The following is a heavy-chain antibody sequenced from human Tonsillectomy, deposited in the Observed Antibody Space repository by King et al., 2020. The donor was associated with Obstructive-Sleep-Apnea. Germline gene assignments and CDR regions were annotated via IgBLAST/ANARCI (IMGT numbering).Heavy chain of an antibody. Sequence: VTLKESGPVLVKPTETLTLTCTVSGVPVTNGRMGVSWIRQPPGKALEWLAHIFSNDEKFYNTSLNSRLTISKDTSKSQVVFIMTNVDPVDTATYYFARMLYYYDSSGYYSYYFDYWDQGTLVTVSS. CDR2: IFSNDEK. J-gene: IGHJ4*02. D-gene: IGHD3-22*01. CDR1: GVPVTNGRMG. CDR3: ARMLYYYDSSGYYSYYFDY. V-gene: IGHV2-26*01.